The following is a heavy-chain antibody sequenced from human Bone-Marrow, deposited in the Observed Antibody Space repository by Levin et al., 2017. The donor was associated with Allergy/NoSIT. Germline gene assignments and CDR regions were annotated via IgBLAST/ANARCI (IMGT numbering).Heavy chain of an antibody. CDR2: IYDSGST. CDR3: ARGGASGRYGYFDY. V-gene: IGHV4-59*01. Sequence: PSETLSLTCTVSGGSISSYYWSWIRQPPGKGLEWIGYIYDSGSTNYNPSLKSRVTISVDASTNQFSLKLSSVTAADTAVYYCARGGASGRYGYFDYRGQGTLVTVSS. CDR1: GGSISSYY. D-gene: IGHD1-26*01. J-gene: IGHJ4*02.